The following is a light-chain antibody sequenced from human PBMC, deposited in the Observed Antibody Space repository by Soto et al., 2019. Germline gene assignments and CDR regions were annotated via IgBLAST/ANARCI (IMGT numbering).Light chain of an antibody. CDR3: CSDTSSSALVV. CDR2: EVS. CDR1: SSDVGGYNY. V-gene: IGLV2-14*01. Sequence: QSALTQPASVSGSPGQSITISCTGTSSDVGGYNYVYWYQQHPGTAPKLMIYEVSNRPSGVSNRFSGSKSGNTASLTISGLPDDDEADYYYCSDTSSSALVVFGGGTKLTVL. J-gene: IGLJ2*01.